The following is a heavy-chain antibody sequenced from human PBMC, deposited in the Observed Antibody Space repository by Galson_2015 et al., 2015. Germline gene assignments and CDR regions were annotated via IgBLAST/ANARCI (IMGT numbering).Heavy chain of an antibody. Sequence: SVKVSCKASGYTFTSYAMSWVRQAPGQGLEWMGWINTNTGNPTYAQGFTGRFVFSLDTSVSTAYLQISSLKAEDTAVYYCARDISGYYGSSGSDAFDIWGQGTMVTVSS. V-gene: IGHV7-4-1*02. CDR3: ARDISGYYGSSGSDAFDI. CDR1: GYTFTSYA. J-gene: IGHJ3*02. D-gene: IGHD3-22*01. CDR2: INTNTGNP.